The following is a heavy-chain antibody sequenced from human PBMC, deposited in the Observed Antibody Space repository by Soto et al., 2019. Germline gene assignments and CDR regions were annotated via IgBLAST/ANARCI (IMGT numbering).Heavy chain of an antibody. CDR2: IIPIFDTS. V-gene: IGHV1-69*15. D-gene: IGHD3-22*01. J-gene: IGHJ3*02. Sequence: QVQLVQSGAEVKKPGSSVKVSCKGSEGTFSKYAITWVRQAPGQGLEWMGTIIPIFDTSTNAQKFQGRVTITADESRITAYMEVSSLTSEDTAVYYCARTLTLTSSGVLDAFDIWGQGTMVTVSS. CDR3: ARTLTLTSSGVLDAFDI. CDR1: EGTFSKYA.